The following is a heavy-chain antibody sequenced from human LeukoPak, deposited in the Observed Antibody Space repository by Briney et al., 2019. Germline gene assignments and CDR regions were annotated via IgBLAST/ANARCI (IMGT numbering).Heavy chain of an antibody. J-gene: IGHJ6*02. D-gene: IGHD6-19*01. CDR2: MNPNSGNT. V-gene: IGHV1-8*01. Sequence: ASVKVSCKASGYTFTSYDINWVRQATGQGLEWMGWMNPNSGNTGYAQKFQGRVTMTRNTSISTAYMELSSLRSDDTAVYYCARGGSSGWYYYYGMDVWGQGTTVTVSS. CDR3: ARGGSSGWYYYYGMDV. CDR1: GYTFTSYD.